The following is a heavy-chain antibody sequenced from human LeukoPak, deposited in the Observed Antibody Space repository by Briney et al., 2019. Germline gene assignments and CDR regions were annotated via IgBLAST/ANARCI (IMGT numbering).Heavy chain of an antibody. CDR1: GGSISSGNYY. J-gene: IGHJ4*02. Sequence: SETLSLTCTVSGGSISSGNYYWSWIRQPAGKGLECIGRIYSTGSTNYNPSLKSRVTISVDTSKNQFSLKMGSVTAADTAVYYCAREVYSSGWKFDYWGQGTLVTVSS. CDR3: AREVYSSGWKFDY. D-gene: IGHD6-19*01. CDR2: IYSTGST. V-gene: IGHV4-61*02.